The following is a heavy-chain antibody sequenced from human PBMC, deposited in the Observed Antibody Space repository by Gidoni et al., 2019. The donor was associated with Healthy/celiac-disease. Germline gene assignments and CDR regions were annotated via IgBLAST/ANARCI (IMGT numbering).Heavy chain of an antibody. J-gene: IGHJ6*02. CDR2: IQQDGSEK. V-gene: IGHV3-7*01. Sequence: EVQLVESGGGLVQPGGSLRLSCAASGFTFSSYWMSWVRQAPGKGLEWVANIQQDGSEKYYVDSVKGRFTISRDNAKNSLYLQMNSLRAEDTAVYYCAREGDIVLMVYASAWGDVWGQGTTVTVSS. CDR3: AREGDIVLMVYASAWGDV. CDR1: GFTFSSYW. D-gene: IGHD2-8*01.